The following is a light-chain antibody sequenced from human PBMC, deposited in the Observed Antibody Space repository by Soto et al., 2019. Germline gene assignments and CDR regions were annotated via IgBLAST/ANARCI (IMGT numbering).Light chain of an antibody. J-gene: IGKJ1*01. Sequence: EIVLTQSPGTLSLSPGERATLSCRASQSVRSNYLAWYQQKPGQAPRLLIDNSSTRATGIPDRFSGSASGTDVTLTISRLEPEDFGLYACQQYRDLPQTFGQGTQVEIK. CDR3: QQYRDLPQT. CDR1: QSVRSNY. CDR2: NSS. V-gene: IGKV3-20*01.